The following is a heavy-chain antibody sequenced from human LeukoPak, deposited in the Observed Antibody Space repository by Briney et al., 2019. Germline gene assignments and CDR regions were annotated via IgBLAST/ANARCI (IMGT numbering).Heavy chain of an antibody. J-gene: IGHJ3*01. CDR2: TRDRARSYRT. Sequence: GGSLRLSCAASGFIVSGYHMDWVRQAPGKGLEWVGRTRDRARSYRTQYASSVEDRFSISRDVSKNSVFLQMNSLQPEDTAVYYCARDGAEGDDSAFDVWGQGTMVTVSS. CDR3: ARDGAEGDDSAFDV. D-gene: IGHD2-21*01. V-gene: IGHV3-72*01. CDR1: GFIVSGYH.